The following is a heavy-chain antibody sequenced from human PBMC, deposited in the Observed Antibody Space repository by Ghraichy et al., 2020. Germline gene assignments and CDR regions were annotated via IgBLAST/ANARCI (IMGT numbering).Heavy chain of an antibody. CDR3: VRDIRNCTATSCYKGPDY. D-gene: IGHD2-8*02. CDR2: LSVYNGNT. Sequence: ASVKVSCKSSGYAFSSYGITWVRQAPGQGLEWLGWLSVYNGNTNYAQKVQDRLTMTTDTSTTTIHMELRSLTSDDTAMYFCVRDIRNCTATSCYKGPDYWGQGTLVTVSS. V-gene: IGHV1-18*01. CDR1: GYAFSSYG. J-gene: IGHJ4*02.